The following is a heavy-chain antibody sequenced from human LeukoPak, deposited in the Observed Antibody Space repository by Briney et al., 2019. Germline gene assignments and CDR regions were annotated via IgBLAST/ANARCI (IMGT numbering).Heavy chain of an antibody. CDR1: GFTFSSYS. CDR2: FSGSSTTI. V-gene: IGHV3-48*02. Sequence: GGSLRLSCAASGFTFSSYSMNWVRQAPGKGLEWLSYFSGSSTTIHYTDSVKGRFTISRDNARGSLYLQMNSLRDEDTAVYYCAKAGYSGGRSYFDSWGQGTLVTVSS. D-gene: IGHD6-19*01. CDR3: AKAGYSGGRSYFDS. J-gene: IGHJ4*02.